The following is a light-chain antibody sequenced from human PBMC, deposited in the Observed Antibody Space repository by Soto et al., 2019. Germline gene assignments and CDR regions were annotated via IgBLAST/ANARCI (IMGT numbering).Light chain of an antibody. CDR2: DAS. CDR3: QQRSIWPPST. J-gene: IGKJ5*01. V-gene: IGKV3-11*01. CDR1: QSVGTT. Sequence: EIVLTQSPAILSLSPGERATLSCRASQSVGTTLAWYQQKLGQAPRLLIYDASNMAIGIPARFSGSVSGTDFTLTIISLEPEDFAVYYCQQRSIWPPSTFGQGTRLDI.